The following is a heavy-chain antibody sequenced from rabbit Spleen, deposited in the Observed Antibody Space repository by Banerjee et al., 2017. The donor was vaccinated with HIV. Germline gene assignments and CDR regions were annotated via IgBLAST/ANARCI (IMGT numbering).Heavy chain of an antibody. D-gene: IGHD5-1*01. Sequence: QQQLEESGGGLVKPGGTLTLTCKASGIDFSSSYWICWVRQAPGKGLEWIACIDPGRGSAYYATWAKGRFTISKTSSTTVTLQMTSLTAADTATYFCARDFIGGNKYYFDLWGPGTLVTVS. CDR3: ARDFIGGNKYYFDL. J-gene: IGHJ4*01. CDR2: IDPGRGSA. CDR1: GIDFSSSYW. V-gene: IGHV1S45*01.